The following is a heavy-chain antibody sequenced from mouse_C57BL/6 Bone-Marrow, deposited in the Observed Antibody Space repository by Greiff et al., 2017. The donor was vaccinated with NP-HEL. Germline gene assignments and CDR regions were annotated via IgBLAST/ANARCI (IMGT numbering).Heavy chain of an antibody. J-gene: IGHJ3*01. V-gene: IGHV1-62-2*01. CDR1: GYTFTEYT. CDR2: FYPGSGSI. CDR3: AGDGGKGAYCGSSPGCFAY. Sequence: VQLQQSGAELVKPGASVKLSCKASGYTFTEYTIHWVKQRSGQGLEWIGWFYPGSGSIKYNEKFKDKATLTADKSSSTAYMELSRLTSEDSAVYFCAGDGGKGAYCGSSPGCFAYWGQGTLVTVSA. D-gene: IGHD1-1*01.